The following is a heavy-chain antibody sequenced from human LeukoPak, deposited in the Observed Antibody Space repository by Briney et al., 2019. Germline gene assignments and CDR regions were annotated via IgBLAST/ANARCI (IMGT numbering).Heavy chain of an antibody. V-gene: IGHV4-34*01. CDR1: GGSFSGNF. Sequence: PSETLSLTCAVYGGSFSGNFWSWVRQPPGKGVEWIGEINHRGRTDYNPSLKSRVAISVDTSKNQFSLRLSSVTAADTAAYYCARRPLTTMVRGAKRAHGGYFDFWGQGTLVPVSS. CDR3: ARRPLTTMVRGAKRAHGGYFDF. J-gene: IGHJ4*02. CDR2: INHRGRT. D-gene: IGHD3-10*01.